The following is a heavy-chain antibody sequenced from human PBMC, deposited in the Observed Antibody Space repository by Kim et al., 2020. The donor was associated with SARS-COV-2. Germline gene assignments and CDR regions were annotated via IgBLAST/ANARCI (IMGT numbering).Heavy chain of an antibody. D-gene: IGHD3-22*01. Sequence: SETLSLTCTVSGYSISSGYYWGWIRQPPGKGLEWIGKIYHSGTTYYNPSLRGRVTMSIDTSKNQLSLNLSSVTAADTAAYYCARDFRTYFDNGGYYYFD. CDR1: GYSISSGYY. V-gene: IGHV4-38-2*02. J-gene: IGHJ4*01. CDR3: ARDFRTYFDNGGYYYFD. CDR2: IYHSGTT.